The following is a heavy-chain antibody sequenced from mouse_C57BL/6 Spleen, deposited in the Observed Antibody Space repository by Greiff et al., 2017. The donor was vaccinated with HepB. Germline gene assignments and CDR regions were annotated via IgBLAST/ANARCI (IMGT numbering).Heavy chain of an antibody. CDR2: IDPNSGGT. Sequence: QVHVKQSGAELVKPGASVKLSCKASGYTFTSYWMHWVKQRPGRGLEWIGRIDPNSGGTKYNEKFKSKATLTVDKPSSTAYMQLSSLTSEDSAVYYCARGGSYYSNDDYFDYWGQGTTLTVSS. J-gene: IGHJ2*01. V-gene: IGHV1-72*01. CDR3: ARGGSYYSNDDYFDY. D-gene: IGHD2-5*01. CDR1: GYTFTSYW.